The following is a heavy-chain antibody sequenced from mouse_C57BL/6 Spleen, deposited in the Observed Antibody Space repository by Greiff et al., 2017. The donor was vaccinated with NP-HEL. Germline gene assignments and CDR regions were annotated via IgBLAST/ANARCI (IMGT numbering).Heavy chain of an antibody. D-gene: IGHD2-4*01. Sequence: VQLQQSGPELVKPGASVKISCKASGYAFSSSWMNWVKQRPGKGLEWIGRIYPGDGDTNYNGKFTGKATRTADKSSSTAYMQLSSLTSEDSAVYFCAREGLRQEAWFAYWGQGTLVTVSA. CDR1: GYAFSSSW. J-gene: IGHJ3*01. CDR3: AREGLRQEAWFAY. V-gene: IGHV1-82*01. CDR2: IYPGDGDT.